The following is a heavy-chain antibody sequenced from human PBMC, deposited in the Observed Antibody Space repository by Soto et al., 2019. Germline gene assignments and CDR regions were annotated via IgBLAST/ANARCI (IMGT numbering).Heavy chain of an antibody. Sequence: SETLSLTCTVSGGSISSYYWGWIRQPPGKGLEWIGHIYYSGSTNYNPSLKSRVTLSVDMSKNQFSLKLNSVTAADTAVYYCASVMTSFGGIDYWGQGTLVTVSS. CDR2: IYYSGST. V-gene: IGHV4-59*08. CDR1: GGSISSYY. J-gene: IGHJ4*02. CDR3: ASVMTSFGGIDY. D-gene: IGHD3-16*01.